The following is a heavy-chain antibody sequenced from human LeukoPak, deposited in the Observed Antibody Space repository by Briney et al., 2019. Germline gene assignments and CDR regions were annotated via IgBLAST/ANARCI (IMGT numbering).Heavy chain of an antibody. V-gene: IGHV4-34*01. J-gene: IGHJ4*02. Sequence: SETLSLTCAVYGGSFNGYYWSWIRKPPGKGLELIGEINHSGSTNYNPSPKSRVTISVDTSKNQLSLKLSSVTAADTTVYYCALRGVAAFYYWGQGTLVTVSS. CDR3: ALRGVAAFYY. CDR1: GGSFNGYY. D-gene: IGHD2-15*01. CDR2: INHSGST.